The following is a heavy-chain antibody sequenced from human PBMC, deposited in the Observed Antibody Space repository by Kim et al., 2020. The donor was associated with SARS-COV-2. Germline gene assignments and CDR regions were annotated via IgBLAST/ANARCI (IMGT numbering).Heavy chain of an antibody. CDR3: ARDLWDGSWSQYNWFDP. D-gene: IGHD6-13*01. J-gene: IGHJ5*02. CDR1: GYTFTSYA. V-gene: IGHV7-4-1*02. CDR2: INTNTGNP. Sequence: ASVKVSCKASGYTFTSYAMNWVRQAPGQGLEWMGWINTNTGNPTYAQGFTGRFVFSLDTSVSTAYLQISSLKAEDTAVYYCARDLWDGSWSQYNWFDPWGQGTLVTVSS.